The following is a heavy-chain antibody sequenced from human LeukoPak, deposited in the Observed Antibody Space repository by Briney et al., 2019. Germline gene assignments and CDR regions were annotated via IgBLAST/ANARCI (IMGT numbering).Heavy chain of an antibody. CDR1: GGSISSYY. D-gene: IGHD6-13*01. V-gene: IGHV4-59*01. CDR3: ARQYSSSWLGYMDV. J-gene: IGHJ6*03. Sequence: SETLSLTCTVSGGSISSYYWGWIRQPPGMGLEWIGFVYYSGTTNYNPSLKSRVTISVDTSKNQFSLKLSSVTAADTAVYYCARQYSSSWLGYMDVWGKGTTVTVSS. CDR2: VYYSGTT.